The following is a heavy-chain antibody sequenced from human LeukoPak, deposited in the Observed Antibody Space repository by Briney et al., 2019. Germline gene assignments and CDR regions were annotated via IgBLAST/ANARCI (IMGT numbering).Heavy chain of an antibody. CDR1: SFTFDDIV. D-gene: IGHD2-15*01. J-gene: IGHJ6*03. CDR2: SSWNSGSI. CDR3: AKDVSRMSYYYMDV. V-gene: IGHV3-9*03. Sequence: AASSFTFDDIVTHRVRQALGEGVLRGVASSWNSGSIGYADSVKGRLTISRDNAKNSLYLQINSLRAEDMALYYCAKDVSRMSYYYMDVWGKGTTVTVSS.